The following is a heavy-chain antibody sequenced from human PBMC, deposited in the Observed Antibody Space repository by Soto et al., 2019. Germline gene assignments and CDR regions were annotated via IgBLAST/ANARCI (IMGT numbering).Heavy chain of an antibody. V-gene: IGHV3-23*01. CDR3: AKATDVTIVVVPAAIPY. CDR2: ISGSGGST. Sequence: GGSLRLSCAASGFTFSSYAMSWVRQAPGKGLEWVSAISGSGGSTYYADSVKGRFTISRDNSKNTLYLQMNSLRAEDTAVYYCAKATDVTIVVVPAAIPYWGQGTLVTVSS. CDR1: GFTFSSYA. D-gene: IGHD2-2*01. J-gene: IGHJ4*02.